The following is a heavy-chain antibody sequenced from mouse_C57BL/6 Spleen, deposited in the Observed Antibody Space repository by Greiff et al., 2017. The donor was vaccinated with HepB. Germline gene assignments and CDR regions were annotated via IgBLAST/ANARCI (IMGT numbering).Heavy chain of an antibody. CDR2: FHPYNDDT. Sequence: VQLQQSGAELVKPGASVKMSCKASGYTFTTYPIEWMKQNHGKSLEWIGNFHPYNDDTKYTEKFKGKATLTVEKSSSTVYLELSRLTSDDSAVYYCARGSFYDRYAMDYWGQGTSVTVSS. CDR3: ARGSFYDRYAMDY. J-gene: IGHJ4*01. CDR1: GYTFTTYP. V-gene: IGHV1-47*01. D-gene: IGHD2-3*01.